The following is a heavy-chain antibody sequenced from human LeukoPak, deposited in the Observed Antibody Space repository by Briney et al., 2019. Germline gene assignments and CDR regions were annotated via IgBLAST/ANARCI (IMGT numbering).Heavy chain of an antibody. CDR2: IGGSGGST. J-gene: IGHJ4*02. D-gene: IGHD3-10*01. V-gene: IGHV3-23*01. Sequence: PGGSLRLSCTASGFTFSSYAMSWVRQAPGKGLEWFSSIGGSGGSTAYADSVRGRFTISRDNAENTVYLQMNSLRADDTAVYYCARIPGGSGSQYDYWGQGTLVIVSS. CDR3: ARIPGGSGSQYDY. CDR1: GFTFSSYA.